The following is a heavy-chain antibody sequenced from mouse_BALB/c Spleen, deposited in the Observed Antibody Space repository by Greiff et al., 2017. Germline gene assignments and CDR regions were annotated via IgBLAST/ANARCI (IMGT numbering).Heavy chain of an antibody. D-gene: IGHD1-1*01. Sequence: EVKLVESGGGLVKPGGSLKLSCAASGFTFSSYAMSWVRQTPEKRLEWVATISSGGSYTYYPDSVKGRFTISRDNAKNTLYLQMSSLRSEDTAMYYCARHYGSSYFDYWGQGTTLTVSS. CDR2: ISSGGSYT. CDR1: GFTFSSYA. CDR3: ARHYGSSYFDY. V-gene: IGHV5-9-3*01. J-gene: IGHJ2*01.